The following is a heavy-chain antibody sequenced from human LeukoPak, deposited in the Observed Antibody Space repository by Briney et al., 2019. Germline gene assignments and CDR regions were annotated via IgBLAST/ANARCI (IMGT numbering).Heavy chain of an antibody. D-gene: IGHD3-3*01. Sequence: SVKVSCKASGGTFSSYAISWVRQAPGQGVEWMGGVIPIFGTANYAQKFQGRVTSTPDESTITADMELSSLNSEHTAVYYYASGPLFGAREWLSGQPGVAFFDCWGQGTLVTVSS. CDR1: GGTFSSYA. CDR2: VIPIFGTA. CDR3: ASGPLFGAREWLSGQPGVAFFDC. V-gene: IGHV1-69*13. J-gene: IGHJ4*02.